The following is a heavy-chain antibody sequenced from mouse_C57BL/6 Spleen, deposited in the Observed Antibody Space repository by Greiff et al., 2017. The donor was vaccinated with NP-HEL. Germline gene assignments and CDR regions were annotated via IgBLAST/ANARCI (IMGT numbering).Heavy chain of an antibody. Sequence: QVQLQQPGAELVKPGASVKLSCKASGYTFTSYWMHWVKQRPGQGLEWIGMIHPNSGSNNYNEKFKSKATLTVDKSSITAYMQLSSLTSEDSAVYYCARYKTGTSFDYWGQGTTLTVSS. CDR3: ARYKTGTSFDY. CDR2: IHPNSGSN. V-gene: IGHV1-64*01. D-gene: IGHD4-1*01. J-gene: IGHJ2*01. CDR1: GYTFTSYW.